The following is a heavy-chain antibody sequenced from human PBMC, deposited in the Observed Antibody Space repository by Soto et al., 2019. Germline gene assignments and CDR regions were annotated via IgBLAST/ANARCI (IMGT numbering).Heavy chain of an antibody. CDR2: ITETGGDT. CDR1: GFTFGNFV. Sequence: PGGSLRFSCAASGFTFGNFVMRWVRQTPGKGLEWVSTITETGGDTYYTDSVKGRFTISRDNSKNTLYLQMTSLRAEDTALYYCTKASSDRNHMEVWGPGTTVTVSS. J-gene: IGHJ6*02. CDR3: TKASSDRNHMEV. V-gene: IGHV3-23*01.